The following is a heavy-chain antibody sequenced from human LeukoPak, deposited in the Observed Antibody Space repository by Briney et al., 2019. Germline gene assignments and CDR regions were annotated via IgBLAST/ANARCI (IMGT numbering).Heavy chain of an antibody. CDR2: IRYDGSNK. CDR3: AKIAVDCSSTSCYDEAFDI. Sequence: GGSLRLSCAASGFTFSSYGMHWVRQAPGKGLEWVAFIRYDGSNKYYADSVKGRFTISRDNSKNTLYLQMNSLRAEDTAVYYCAKIAVDCSSTSCYDEAFDIWGQGTMVTVSS. J-gene: IGHJ3*02. CDR1: GFTFSSYG. V-gene: IGHV3-30*02. D-gene: IGHD2-2*01.